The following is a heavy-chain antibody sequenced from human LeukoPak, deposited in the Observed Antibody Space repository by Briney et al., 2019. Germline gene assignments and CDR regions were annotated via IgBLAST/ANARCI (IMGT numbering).Heavy chain of an antibody. D-gene: IGHD6-13*01. CDR3: ARGPGYSSSY. CDR1: GGSFSGYY. J-gene: IGHJ4*02. CDR2: INHSGST. Sequence: SETLSLTCAVYGGSFSGYYWSWIRQPPRKGLEWIGEINHSGSTNYNPSLKSRVTISVDTSKNQFSLKLSSVTAADTAVYYCARGPGYSSSYWGQGTLVTVSS. V-gene: IGHV4-34*01.